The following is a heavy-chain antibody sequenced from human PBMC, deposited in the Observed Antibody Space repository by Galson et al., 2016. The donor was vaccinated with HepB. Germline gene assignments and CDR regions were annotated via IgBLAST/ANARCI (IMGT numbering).Heavy chain of an antibody. CDR2: IYSGDYT. CDR3: ARDLVVTRNYYYYHYMDV. J-gene: IGHJ6*03. Sequence: SLSLSYAPSGFSVSHNYMNWVRQAPGKGLEWVSVIYSGDYTYYADSVKWRFTNPRDISKNTLYLQMNRLRAEDTAVYYCARDLVVTRNYYYYHYMDVGGKGTTVTVSS. CDR1: GFSVSHNY. V-gene: IGHV3-53*01. D-gene: IGHD3-22*01.